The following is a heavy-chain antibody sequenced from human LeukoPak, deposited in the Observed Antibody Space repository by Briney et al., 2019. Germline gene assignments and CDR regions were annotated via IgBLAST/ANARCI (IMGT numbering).Heavy chain of an antibody. CDR1: GFTFSSYA. D-gene: IGHD6-13*01. V-gene: IGHV3-64*01. CDR2: ISSNGGST. Sequence: GGSLRLSCAASGFTFSSYAMHWVRQAPGKGLEYVSAISSNGGSTYYANSVKGRFTISRDNSKNTLYLQMGSLRAEDMAVYYCARGCSSSWYSLDYFDYWGQGTLVTVSS. J-gene: IGHJ4*02. CDR3: ARGCSSSWYSLDYFDY.